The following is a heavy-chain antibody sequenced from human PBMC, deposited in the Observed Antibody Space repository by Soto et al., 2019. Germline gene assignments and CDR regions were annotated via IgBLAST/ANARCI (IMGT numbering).Heavy chain of an antibody. D-gene: IGHD5-12*01. Sequence: PSQTLSLTCAISGDSVSSNTASWNWIRQSPSRGLEWLGRTYFRSKWYNDYAVSVKSRIIINPDTSNNQFSLQLNSVTPEDTAVYFCAKGDNLGPKTGYAFDPWGQGIMGTVSS. CDR1: GDSVSSNTAS. CDR3: AKGDNLGPKTGYAFDP. V-gene: IGHV6-1*01. J-gene: IGHJ5*02. CDR2: TYFRSKWYN.